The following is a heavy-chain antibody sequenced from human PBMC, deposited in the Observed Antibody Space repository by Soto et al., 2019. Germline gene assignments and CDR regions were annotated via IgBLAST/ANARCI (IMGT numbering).Heavy chain of an antibody. CDR2: IRSKVNSHAT. Sequence: GSLRLSFAASGVTFSGSAMHWVRQASGKGLEWVGRIRSKVNSHATEYAASVKGRFTISRDDSKNTAYLQMSSLKTEDTAVYYCTRWSDAFDIWGQGTMVTVSS. CDR3: TRWSDAFDI. V-gene: IGHV3-73*01. CDR1: GVTFSGSA. J-gene: IGHJ3*02. D-gene: IGHD2-15*01.